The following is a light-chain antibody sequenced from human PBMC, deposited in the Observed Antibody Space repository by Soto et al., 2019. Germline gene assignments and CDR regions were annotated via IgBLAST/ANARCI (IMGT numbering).Light chain of an antibody. CDR3: QQYNKWPPSYT. V-gene: IGKV1-8*01. J-gene: IGKJ2*01. Sequence: AIRMTQSPSSLSASTGDRVTITCRASQGLSSYLAWYQQKPGKAPKLLIYAASTLQSGVPSRFSGSGSGTDFTLTISCLQSEDFATYYCQQYNKWPPSYTFGQGTRLEIK. CDR2: AAS. CDR1: QGLSSY.